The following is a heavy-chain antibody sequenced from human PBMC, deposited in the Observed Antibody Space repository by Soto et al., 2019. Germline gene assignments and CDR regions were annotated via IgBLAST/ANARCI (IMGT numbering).Heavy chain of an antibody. Sequence: GGSLRLSCAASGFSFSSYAMSWVRQAPGKGLEWVSAISGSGGSTYYADSVKGRFTISRDNSKNTLYLQMNSLRAEDTAVYYCARTYHYDFWSGYSSDALDIWGQGTMVTVSS. CDR1: GFSFSSYA. V-gene: IGHV3-23*01. J-gene: IGHJ3*02. CDR2: ISGSGGST. D-gene: IGHD3-3*01. CDR3: ARTYHYDFWSGYSSDALDI.